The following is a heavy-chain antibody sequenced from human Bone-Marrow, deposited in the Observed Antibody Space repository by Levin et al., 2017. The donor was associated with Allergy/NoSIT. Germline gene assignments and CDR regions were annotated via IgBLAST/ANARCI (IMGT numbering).Heavy chain of an antibody. V-gene: IGHV3-7*01. CDR3: ARDAPGYGGYVY. Sequence: ASVKVSCAASGFTFSNYWMSWVRQAPGKGLEWVANIKEDGSDKYYVDSVKGRITISRDNAKNSLYLQMNSLRAEDTAVYYCARDAPGYGGYVYWGQGTLVTVSS. J-gene: IGHJ4*02. CDR2: IKEDGSDK. CDR1: GFTFSNYW. D-gene: IGHD5-12*01.